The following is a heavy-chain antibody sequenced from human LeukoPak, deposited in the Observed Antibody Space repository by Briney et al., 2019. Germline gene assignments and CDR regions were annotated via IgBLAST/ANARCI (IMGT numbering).Heavy chain of an antibody. V-gene: IGHV1-69*02. CDR1: GSTFSSYT. D-gene: IGHD4-17*01. CDR3: ARQGVNYGDAWAFDI. J-gene: IGHJ3*02. CDR2: IIPILGIA. Sequence: GASVKVSCKASGSTFSSYTISWVRQAPGQGLEWMGRIIPILGIANYAQKFQGRVTITADKSTSTAYMELSSLRSEDTAVYYCARQGVNYGDAWAFDIWGQGTMVTVSS.